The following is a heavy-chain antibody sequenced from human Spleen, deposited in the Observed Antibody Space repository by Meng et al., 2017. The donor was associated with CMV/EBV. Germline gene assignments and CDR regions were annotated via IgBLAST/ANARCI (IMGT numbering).Heavy chain of an antibody. V-gene: IGHV3-9*01. Sequence: SLKISCAASGFTFDDYAMHWVRQAPGKGLEWVSGISWNSGSIGYADSVKGRSTISRDNAKNSLYLQMNSLRAEDTALYYCAKDIRRRSPYYYYGMHVWGQGTTVTVSS. CDR3: AKDIRRRSPYYYYGMHV. CDR1: GFTFDDYA. CDR2: ISWNSGSI. J-gene: IGHJ6*02. D-gene: IGHD5-12*01.